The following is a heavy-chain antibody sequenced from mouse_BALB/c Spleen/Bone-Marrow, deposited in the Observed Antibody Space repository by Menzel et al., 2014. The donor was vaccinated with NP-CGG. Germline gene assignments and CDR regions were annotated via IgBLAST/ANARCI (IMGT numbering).Heavy chain of an antibody. J-gene: IGHJ4*01. CDR1: GFTFSSYA. CDR3: ASLYFYGSSYYTMDY. CDR2: ISSGGST. Sequence: EVQGVESGGGLVKPGGSLKLSCAASGFTFSSYAMSWVRQTPEKRLEWVASISSGGSTYYPDSVKGRFTISRDNARNILYLQMSSLRSEDTAMYYCASLYFYGSSYYTMDYRGQGTSVTVSS. D-gene: IGHD1-1*01. V-gene: IGHV5-6-5*01.